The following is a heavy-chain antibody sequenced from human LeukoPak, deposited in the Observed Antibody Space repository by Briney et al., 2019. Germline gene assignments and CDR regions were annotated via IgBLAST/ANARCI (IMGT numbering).Heavy chain of an antibody. CDR1: GYTFTGYY. CDR3: ARGAWYYDILTCYYNY. Sequence: GASVKVSCKASGYTFTGYYMHWVRQAPGQGLEWMGWINPNSGGTNYAQKFQGRVTMTRDTSISTAYVELSRLRSDDTAVYYFARGAWYYDILTCYYNYWGQGTLVTVSS. D-gene: IGHD3-9*01. V-gene: IGHV1-2*02. J-gene: IGHJ4*02. CDR2: INPNSGGT.